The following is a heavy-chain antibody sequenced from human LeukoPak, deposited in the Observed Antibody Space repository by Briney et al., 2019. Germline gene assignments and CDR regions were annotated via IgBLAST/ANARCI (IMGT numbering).Heavy chain of an antibody. CDR2: IYYSGST. CDR3: ATTESLEVFDY. V-gene: IGHV4-39*01. J-gene: IGHJ4*02. Sequence: SETLSLTCTVSGGSISGSSYYWGWIRQPPGKGLEWIGSIYYSGSTYYNPSLKSRVTISVDTSKNQFSLKLSSVTAADTAVYYCATTESLEVFDYWGQGTPVTVSS. D-gene: IGHD1-1*01. CDR1: GGSISGSSYY.